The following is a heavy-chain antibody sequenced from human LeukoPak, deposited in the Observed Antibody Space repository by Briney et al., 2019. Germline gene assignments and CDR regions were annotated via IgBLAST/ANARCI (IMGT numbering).Heavy chain of an antibody. V-gene: IGHV4-34*01. D-gene: IGHD3-22*01. J-gene: IGHJ4*02. CDR1: GGSFSGYY. Sequence: SETLSLTCAVYGGSFSGYYWSWIRQPPGKGLEWIGEINHSGSTNYNPSLKSRVTISVDTSKNQFSLKLSSVTAADTAVYYCARGDYYDSSGYYYSPMDYWGQGTLVTVSS. CDR3: ARGDYYDSSGYYYSPMDY. CDR2: INHSGST.